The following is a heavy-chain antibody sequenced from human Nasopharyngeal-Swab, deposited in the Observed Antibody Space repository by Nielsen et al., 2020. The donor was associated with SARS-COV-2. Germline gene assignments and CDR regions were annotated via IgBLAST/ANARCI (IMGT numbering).Heavy chain of an antibody. CDR2: IYYSGST. CDR1: GGSISSYY. V-gene: IGHV4-59*01. Sequence: SETLSLTCTVSGGSISSYYWSWIRQPPGKGLEWIGYIYYSGSTNYNPSLKNRVTISVDTSKSQFSLKLSSVTAADTAVYYCARAPRGTIFGVVTNFDYWGQGTLVTVSS. CDR3: ARAPRGTIFGVVTNFDY. D-gene: IGHD3-3*01. J-gene: IGHJ4*02.